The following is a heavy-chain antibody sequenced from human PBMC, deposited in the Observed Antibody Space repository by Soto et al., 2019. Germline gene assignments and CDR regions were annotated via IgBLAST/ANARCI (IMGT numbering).Heavy chain of an antibody. CDR1: GFTFSSYG. CDR3: AKDRSFDY. J-gene: IGHJ4*02. Sequence: PGGSLRLSCAASGFTFSSYGMQWVRQAPGKGLEWVTVISYDGSNKYYADSVKGRFTISRDNSKNTLYLQMNSLRAEDTDVYYCAKDRSFDYWGQGTLVTVSS. CDR2: ISYDGSNK. V-gene: IGHV3-30*18. D-gene: IGHD3-10*01.